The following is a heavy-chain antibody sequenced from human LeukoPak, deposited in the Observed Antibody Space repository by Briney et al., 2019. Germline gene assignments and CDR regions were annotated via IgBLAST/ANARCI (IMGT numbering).Heavy chain of an antibody. CDR2: IIPIFGTA. CDR1: GGTFSSYA. CDR3: AALGYCTNGVCAGIDY. Sequence: SVRVSCKASGGTFSSYAISWVRQAPGQGLEWMGRIIPIFGTANYAQKFQGRVTITTDESTSTAYMELSSLRSEDTAVYYCAALGYCTNGVCAGIDYWGQGTLVTVSS. J-gene: IGHJ4*02. D-gene: IGHD2-8*01. V-gene: IGHV1-69*05.